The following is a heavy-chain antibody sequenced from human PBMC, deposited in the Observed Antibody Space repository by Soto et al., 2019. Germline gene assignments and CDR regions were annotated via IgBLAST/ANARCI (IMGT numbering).Heavy chain of an antibody. V-gene: IGHV3-7*04. J-gene: IGHJ4*02. CDR1: GFTFSGSW. D-gene: IGHD3-16*01. Sequence: VQLVESGGGLVQPGGSLRLTCAVSGFTFSGSWMSWVRQAPGKGLEWVANVNQDGSDKNYVDSVKGRFTISRDNAKNELYLQMNSLRVEDGAVYYCVGGGGNFDYWGQGSLVTVSS. CDR2: VNQDGSDK. CDR3: VGGGGNFDY.